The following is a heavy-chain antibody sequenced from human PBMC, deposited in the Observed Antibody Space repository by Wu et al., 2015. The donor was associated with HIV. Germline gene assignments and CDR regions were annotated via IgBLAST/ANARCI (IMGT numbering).Heavy chain of an antibody. Sequence: QVHLVQSGAEVKKPGSSVKVSCKASGGILTKYDINWVRQAPGQGLEWMGGTTPMFGTTNYAQKFQGRVTITSDVYTSTVYMELSSLRSEDTAIYYCARELEDPAIMVRAGFDPWGPGNPGHRLL. J-gene: IGHJ5*02. D-gene: IGHD3-10*01. V-gene: IGHV1-69*05. CDR1: GGILTKYD. CDR3: ARELEDPAIMVRAGFDP. CDR2: TTPMFGTT.